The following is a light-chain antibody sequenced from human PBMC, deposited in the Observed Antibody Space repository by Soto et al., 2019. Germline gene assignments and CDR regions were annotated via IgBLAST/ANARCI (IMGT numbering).Light chain of an antibody. CDR2: GNR. J-gene: IGLJ3*02. CDR1: SSNLGAGYD. CDR3: QAYDYSLTASV. Sequence: QSVLTQPPSVSGARGQRVTLSCTGNSSNLGAGYDVHWYQQLPGAAPKLVIFGNRNRPSGVPERFSGSKSGTSASLAITGLQAEDEAHYYCQAYDYSLTASVFGGGTKLTVL. V-gene: IGLV1-40*01.